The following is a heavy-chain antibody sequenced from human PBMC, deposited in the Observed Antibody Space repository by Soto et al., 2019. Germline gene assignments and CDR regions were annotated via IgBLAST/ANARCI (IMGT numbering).Heavy chain of an antibody. D-gene: IGHD1-1*01. J-gene: IGHJ6*02. CDR3: ARVTPGNNLYYFSGLDV. CDR2: ISYEGSNT. V-gene: IGHV3-30-3*01. CDR1: GFTFGTYA. Sequence: GGSLRLSCVASGFTFGTYAIHWVRLAPGKGLQWVALISYEGSNTYYSDSVKGRFTVSRDNSKNTLYLQMNSLRPEDTGVYYCARVTPGNNLYYFSGLDVWGQGTSVTVSS.